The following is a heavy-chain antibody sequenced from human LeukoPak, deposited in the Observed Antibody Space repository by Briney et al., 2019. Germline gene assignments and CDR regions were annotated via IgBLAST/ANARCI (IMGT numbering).Heavy chain of an antibody. CDR3: ARTRDSSGYYVY. Sequence: VASVKVSCKASGGTFSSYAISWVRQAPGQGLEWMGRIIPILGIANYAQKFQGRVTITADKSTSTAYMELSSLRSGDTAVYYCARTRDSSGYYVYWGQGTLVTVSS. V-gene: IGHV1-69*04. CDR1: GGTFSSYA. D-gene: IGHD3-22*01. CDR2: IIPILGIA. J-gene: IGHJ4*02.